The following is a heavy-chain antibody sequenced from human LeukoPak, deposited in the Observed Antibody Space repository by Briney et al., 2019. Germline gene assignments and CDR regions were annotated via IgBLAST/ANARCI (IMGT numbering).Heavy chain of an antibody. Sequence: SETLSLTCTVSGGSIRSYYWGWVRQPPRKGLEWIGYMYYSGSTNYNPSLKSRVTMSVDTSKNQFSLKLSSVTAADTAVYYCARDDSSSWYNWFDPWGQGTLVTVSS. D-gene: IGHD6-13*01. CDR3: ARDDSSSWYNWFDP. V-gene: IGHV4-59*01. CDR1: GGSIRSYY. J-gene: IGHJ5*02. CDR2: MYYSGST.